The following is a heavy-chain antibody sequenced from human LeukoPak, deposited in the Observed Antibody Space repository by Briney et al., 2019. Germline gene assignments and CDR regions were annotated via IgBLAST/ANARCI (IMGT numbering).Heavy chain of an antibody. CDR2: IYSSDST. V-gene: IGHV4-4*07. CDR3: ARAVGSGSFQTYSYYLDV. J-gene: IGHJ6*03. Sequence: SETLSLTCTVPVGSISSDYGSSIRQPAGKGLELIERIYSSDSTNYNPSLKSRDTMAVDTSNNQYSLKLSAVPAPDTAVYYCARAVGSGSFQTYSYYLDVWGKGTTVTISS. CDR1: VGSISSDY. D-gene: IGHD3-10*01.